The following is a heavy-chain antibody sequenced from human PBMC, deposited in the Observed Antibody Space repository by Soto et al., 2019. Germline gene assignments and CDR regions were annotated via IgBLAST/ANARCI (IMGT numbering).Heavy chain of an antibody. CDR1: GFDFSRYA. CDR2: IANDGSGE. Sequence: QVRLVESGGGVVQPGRSLRLSCAASGFDFSRYAMHWVRQAPGKGLEWMAVIANDGSGESYSDSVKGRFTISRDNAIEIRNLQRGSLRTEERDLFCCARGWNNPGYLDSWGLGTLVTVSS. D-gene: IGHD1-1*01. CDR3: ARGWNNPGYLDS. V-gene: IGHV3-30*04. J-gene: IGHJ4*02.